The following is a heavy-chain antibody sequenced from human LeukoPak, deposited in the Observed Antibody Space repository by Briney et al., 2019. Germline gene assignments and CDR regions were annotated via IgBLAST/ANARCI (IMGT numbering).Heavy chain of an antibody. D-gene: IGHD6-19*01. CDR2: INHSGST. CDR1: GGSFSGYY. Sequence: SETLSLTCAVYGGSFSGYYWSWIRQPPGKGLEWIGEINHSGSTNYNPSLKSRVTISVDTSKNQFSLKLSSVTAADTAVYHCARGSSSGWYEFYYFDYWGQGTLVTVSS. V-gene: IGHV4-34*01. J-gene: IGHJ4*02. CDR3: ARGSSSGWYEFYYFDY.